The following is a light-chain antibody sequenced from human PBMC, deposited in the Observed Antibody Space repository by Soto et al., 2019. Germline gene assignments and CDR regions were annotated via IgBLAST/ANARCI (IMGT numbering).Light chain of an antibody. CDR3: QQSYSMPFT. Sequence: DIQMTQSPSSLSVSVGDRVTISCRSSETISPYLSWYQQKFGEAPKRLIYYVSTLQVGVPSRFSCGGSGTEFNLTIDTLQPEDLATYFCQQSYSMPFTFGPGTKVEIK. J-gene: IGKJ3*01. CDR2: YVS. CDR1: ETISPY. V-gene: IGKV1-39*01.